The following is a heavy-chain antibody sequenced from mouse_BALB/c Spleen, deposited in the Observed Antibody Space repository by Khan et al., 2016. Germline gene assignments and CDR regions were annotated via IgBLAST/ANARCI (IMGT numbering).Heavy chain of an antibody. CDR2: IDPANGNT. Sequence: VQLQQSGAELVKPGASVKLSCTASGFNIKDTYMHWVKQRPEQGLEWIGRIDPANGNTKYDPKFQGKATITADTSSNTAYLQLSSLTSEDTAFYYCARSPYDYDVGSAYWGQGTLVTVSA. CDR3: ARSPYDYDVGSAY. J-gene: IGHJ3*01. V-gene: IGHV14-3*02. CDR1: GFNIKDTY. D-gene: IGHD2-4*01.